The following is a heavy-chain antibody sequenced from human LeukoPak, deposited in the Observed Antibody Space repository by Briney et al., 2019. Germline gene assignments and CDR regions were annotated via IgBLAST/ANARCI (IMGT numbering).Heavy chain of an antibody. J-gene: IGHJ4*02. V-gene: IGHV3-21*01. CDR2: ISGSSSYI. Sequence: GGYLRLSCAVSGFTFSNYIINWVRQAPGQGLEWDLSISGSSSYINYADSVKVRFTIYRANAKNYLYLQMNSLKATDTDVYYCASGGAMVRGVSPLDYWGQGTLVTVSS. D-gene: IGHD3-10*01. CDR3: ASGGAMVRGVSPLDY. CDR1: GFTFSNYI.